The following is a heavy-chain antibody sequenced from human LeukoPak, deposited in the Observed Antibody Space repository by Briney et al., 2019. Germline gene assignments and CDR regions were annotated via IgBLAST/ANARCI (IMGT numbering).Heavy chain of an antibody. CDR2: IIPIFGTA. D-gene: IGHD3-3*01. Sequence: ASVKVSCKASGYTFTSYYMHWVRQAPGQGLEWMGGIIPIFGTANHAQKFQGRVTITADESTSTAYMELSSLRSEDTAVYYCASYDFWSGPMYNWFDPWGQGTLVTVSS. J-gene: IGHJ5*02. CDR1: GYTFTSYY. V-gene: IGHV1-69*13. CDR3: ASYDFWSGPMYNWFDP.